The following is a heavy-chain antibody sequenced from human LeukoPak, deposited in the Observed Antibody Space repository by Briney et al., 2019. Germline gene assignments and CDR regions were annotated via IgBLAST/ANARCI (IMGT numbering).Heavy chain of an antibody. CDR1: GFTFSSYA. CDR3: ARGPRGFWSGYRVLGFDY. CDR2: INHSGST. J-gene: IGHJ4*02. D-gene: IGHD3-3*01. V-gene: IGHV4-34*01. Sequence: GSLRLSCAASGFTFSSYAMSWVRQPPGKGLEWIGEINHSGSTNYNPSLKSRVTISVDTSKNQFSLKLSSVTAADTAVYYCARGPRGFWSGYRVLGFDYWGQGTLVTVSS.